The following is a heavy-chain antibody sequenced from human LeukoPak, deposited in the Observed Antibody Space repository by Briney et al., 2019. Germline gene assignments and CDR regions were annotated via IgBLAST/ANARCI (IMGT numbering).Heavy chain of an antibody. Sequence: SETLSLTCTVSGGSISSGDYYWSWIRQPPGKGLEWIGYIYYSGSIYYNPSLRSRVTLSVDTSKNQFSLKLSSVTAADTAVYYCARVWNWNDVYYFDYWGQGTLVTVSS. CDR3: ARVWNWNDVYYFDY. D-gene: IGHD1-1*01. CDR1: GGSISSGDYY. V-gene: IGHV4-30-4*01. J-gene: IGHJ4*02. CDR2: IYYSGSI.